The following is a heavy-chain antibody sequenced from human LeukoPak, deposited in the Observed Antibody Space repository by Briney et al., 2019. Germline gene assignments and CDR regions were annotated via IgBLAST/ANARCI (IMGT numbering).Heavy chain of an antibody. Sequence: SGPTLMQPTPTLTLTFTFSGFSLSTSGGGVGWIRQPPVKALEWLSLIYWNDDNRYSPSLKSRHTITKETSKKQVVLTMTNMDPVDTATYCCAHRPGPYGSGSFFDYWGQGTLVTVSS. J-gene: IGHJ4*02. V-gene: IGHV2-5*01. CDR2: IYWNDDN. CDR1: GFSLSTSGGG. CDR3: AHRPGPYGSGSFFDY. D-gene: IGHD3-10*01.